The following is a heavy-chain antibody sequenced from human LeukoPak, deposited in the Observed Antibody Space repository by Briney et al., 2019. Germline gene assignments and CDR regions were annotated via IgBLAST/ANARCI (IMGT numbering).Heavy chain of an antibody. CDR3: AKDLLGPDPLFDY. CDR2: ISSSSSYI. Sequence: GGSLRLSCAASGFTFSSYSMNWVRQAPGKGLEWVSSISSSSSYIYYADSVKGRFTISRDNSKNTLYLQMNSLRAEDTAVYYCAKDLLGPDPLFDYWGQGTLVTVSS. J-gene: IGHJ4*02. CDR1: GFTFSSYS. V-gene: IGHV3-21*04. D-gene: IGHD1-26*01.